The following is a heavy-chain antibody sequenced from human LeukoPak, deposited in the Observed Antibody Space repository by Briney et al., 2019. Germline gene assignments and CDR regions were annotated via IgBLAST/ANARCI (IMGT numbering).Heavy chain of an antibody. V-gene: IGHV3-74*01. CDR1: GFTFSSYW. CDR3: AKRALLGFGELYYFDY. J-gene: IGHJ4*02. Sequence: GGSLRLSCAASGFTFSSYWMHWVRQAPGKGLVWVSRINSDGSRTTYADSVKGRFTISRDNSKNTLYLQMNSLRAEDTAVYYCAKRALLGFGELYYFDYWGQGTLVTVSS. CDR2: INSDGSRT. D-gene: IGHD3-10*01.